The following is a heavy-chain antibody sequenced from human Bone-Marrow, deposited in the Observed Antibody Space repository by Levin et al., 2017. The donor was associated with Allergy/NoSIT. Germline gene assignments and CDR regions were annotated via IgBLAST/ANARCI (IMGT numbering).Heavy chain of an antibody. V-gene: IGHV3-21*01. CDR3: ARDENRGYCSGGSCYRVAFDI. D-gene: IGHD2-15*01. CDR2: ITGSDSYI. J-gene: IGHJ3*02. Sequence: GGSLRLSCVASGFTFSTYSMHWVRQAPGKGLEWVSSITGSDSYIYQADSVRGRFTISRDNTKNSLYLQVDSLRAEDTAVYYCARDENRGYCSGGSCYRVAFDIWGQGKMVTVSS. CDR1: GFTFSTYS.